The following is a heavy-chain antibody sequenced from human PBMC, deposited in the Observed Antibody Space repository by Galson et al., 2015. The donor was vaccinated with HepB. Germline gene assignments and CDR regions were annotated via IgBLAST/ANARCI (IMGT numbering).Heavy chain of an antibody. CDR1: GFSLSTSGMR. D-gene: IGHD2-21*01. CDR2: IDWDDDK. Sequence: PALVKPTQTLTLTCAFSGFSLSTSGMRMNWIRQPPGKALEWLARIDWDDDKFYSTSLKTRLTISKDTSKNQVVLTMTNMDPVDTATYYCARMFVAAYMDVWGKGTTVTVSS. J-gene: IGHJ6*03. CDR3: ARMFVAAYMDV. V-gene: IGHV2-70*04.